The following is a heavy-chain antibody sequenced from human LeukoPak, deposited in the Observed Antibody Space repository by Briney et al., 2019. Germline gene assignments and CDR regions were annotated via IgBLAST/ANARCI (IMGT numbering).Heavy chain of an antibody. J-gene: IGHJ6*02. CDR1: GFTFSSYA. Sequence: GGSLRLSCAASGFTFSSYAMSWVRQAPGKGLEWVSAISGSGGSTYYADSVKGRFTISRDNSENTLYLQMNSLRAEDTAVYYCAKDRYFDWLLYIDYYYGMDVWGQGTTVTVSS. CDR3: AKDRYFDWLLYIDYYYGMDV. CDR2: ISGSGGST. D-gene: IGHD3-9*01. V-gene: IGHV3-23*01.